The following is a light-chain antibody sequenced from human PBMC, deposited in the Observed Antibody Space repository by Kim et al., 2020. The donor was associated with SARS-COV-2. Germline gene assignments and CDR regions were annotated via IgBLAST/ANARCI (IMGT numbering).Light chain of an antibody. CDR1: SNNIGDQG. Sequence: RQTATRTCTGNSNNIGDQGVAWLQQHQGHPPKLLSYRNNKRPSGIAEGFSASRSGNAAFLTITGLQPEDEADYYCSAWDDSLKAWVFGGGTKLTVL. V-gene: IGLV10-54*04. CDR3: SAWDDSLKAWV. CDR2: RNN. J-gene: IGLJ3*02.